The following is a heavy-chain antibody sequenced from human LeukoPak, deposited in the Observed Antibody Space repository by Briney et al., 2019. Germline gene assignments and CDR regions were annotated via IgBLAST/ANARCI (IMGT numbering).Heavy chain of an antibody. V-gene: IGHV4-61*02. Sequence: SETLSLTCTVSGGSISSGSYYWSWIRQPAGKGLEWIGRIYTSGSTNYNPSLKSRVTISVDTSKNQFSLRLSSVTAADTAVYYCARSNYGGNFDYWGQGTLATVSS. D-gene: IGHD4-23*01. CDR2: IYTSGST. CDR3: ARSNYGGNFDY. CDR1: GGSISSGSYY. J-gene: IGHJ4*02.